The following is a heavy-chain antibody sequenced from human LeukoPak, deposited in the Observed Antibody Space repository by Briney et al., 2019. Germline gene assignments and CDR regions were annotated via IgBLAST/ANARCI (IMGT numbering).Heavy chain of an antibody. CDR1: GFTFSSYW. J-gene: IGHJ1*01. CDR2: IKEDGSEN. Sequence: GGSLRLSCAASGFTFSSYWMSWVRQAPGKGLEWVANIKEDGSENYYVDSVRGRFTTSRDNAKNSLYLQMNSLRAEDTAVYYCVRLIAVAGLKYFQHWGQGTLVTVSS. CDR3: VRLIAVAGLKYFQH. V-gene: IGHV3-7*01. D-gene: IGHD6-19*01.